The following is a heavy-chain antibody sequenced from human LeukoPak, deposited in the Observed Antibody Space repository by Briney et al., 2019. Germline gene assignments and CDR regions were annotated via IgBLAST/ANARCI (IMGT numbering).Heavy chain of an antibody. CDR2: IWYDGSNK. CDR1: GFTFSSYG. V-gene: IGHV3-33*01. D-gene: IGHD2/OR15-2a*01. CDR3: AREGPRGNSQFDY. Sequence: GGSLRLSCAASGFTFSSYGMHWVRQAPGKGLEWVALIWYDGSNKYYTDSAKGRLTISRDNSKNTLYLQMNSLRAEDTAIYYCAREGPRGNSQFDYWGQGTLVTVSS. J-gene: IGHJ4*02.